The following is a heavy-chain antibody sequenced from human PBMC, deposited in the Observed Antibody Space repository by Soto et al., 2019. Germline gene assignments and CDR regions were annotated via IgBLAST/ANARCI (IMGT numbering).Heavy chain of an antibody. D-gene: IGHD3-22*01. CDR2: INPNSGGT. Sequence: ASVKVSCKASGYTFTGYYMHWVRQAPGQGLEWMGWINPNSGGTNYAQKFQGRVTMTRDTSISTAYMELSRLRSDDTAVYYCARASTDSSGAFDIWGQGTMVTVSS. CDR1: GYTFTGYY. CDR3: ARASTDSSGAFDI. V-gene: IGHV1-2*02. J-gene: IGHJ3*02.